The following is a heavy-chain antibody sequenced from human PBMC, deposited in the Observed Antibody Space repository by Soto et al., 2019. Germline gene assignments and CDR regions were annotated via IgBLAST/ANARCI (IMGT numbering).Heavy chain of an antibody. CDR2: ISGSGGST. CDR1: GFTFSSYA. V-gene: IGHV3-23*01. J-gene: IGHJ4*02. D-gene: IGHD3-9*01. Sequence: EVQLLESGGGLVQPGGSLRLSCTASGFTFSSYAMSWVRQAPGKGLEWVSAISGSGGSTYYADSVKGRFTISRDNSKKTLYLQMNSPRAEDTAVYYCAKDLIPFDWSSFDYWGQGTLVTVSS. CDR3: AKDLIPFDWSSFDY.